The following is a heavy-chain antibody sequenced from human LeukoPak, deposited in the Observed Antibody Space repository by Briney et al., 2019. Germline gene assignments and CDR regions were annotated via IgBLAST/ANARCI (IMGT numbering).Heavy chain of an antibody. Sequence: SETLSLTCTVSGGSISSGSYYWSWIRQPAGNGLEWIGRIYTSGSTNYNPSLKSRVTISVDTSKNQFSLKLSSVTAADTAVYYCARDPVDYDFWSGHFDYWGQGTLVTVSS. D-gene: IGHD3-3*01. CDR1: GGSISSGSYY. V-gene: IGHV4-61*02. CDR2: IYTSGST. J-gene: IGHJ4*02. CDR3: ARDPVDYDFWSGHFDY.